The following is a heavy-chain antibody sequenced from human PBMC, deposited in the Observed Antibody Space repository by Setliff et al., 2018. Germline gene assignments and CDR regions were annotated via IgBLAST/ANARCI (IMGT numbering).Heavy chain of an antibody. CDR2: ISRGGNTL. CDR1: GFTFSDYY. D-gene: IGHD1-26*01. J-gene: IGHJ3*02. Sequence: PGGSLRLSCAASGFTFSDYYMTWIRQAPGKGLEWVSYISRGGNTLYYADSVKGRFTISRDNARDSLFLQMSSLRAEDTAVYYCAREVVGAPSTFDIWGQGTMVTVSS. V-gene: IGHV3-11*04. CDR3: AREVVGAPSTFDI.